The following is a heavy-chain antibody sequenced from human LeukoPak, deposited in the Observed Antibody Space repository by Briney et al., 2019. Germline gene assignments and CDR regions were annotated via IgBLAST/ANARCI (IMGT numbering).Heavy chain of an antibody. J-gene: IGHJ5*02. CDR1: GFTFSSYN. CDR2: ISSTSSTI. D-gene: IGHD6-13*01. Sequence: GGSLRLSCAASGFTFSSYNMNWVRQAPGKGREWLSYISSTSSTIHYADSVKGRFTISRDNAKKSLYLQMNSLTAEDTAVYYCARGSHSTNWYNCFDPWGQGTLVTVSS. V-gene: IGHV3-48*04. CDR3: ARGSHSTNWYNCFDP.